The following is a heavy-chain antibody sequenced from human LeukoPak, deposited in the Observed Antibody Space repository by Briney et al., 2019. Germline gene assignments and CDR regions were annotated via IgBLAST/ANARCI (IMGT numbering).Heavy chain of an antibody. CDR1: GFTFSSYA. J-gene: IGHJ6*04. CDR2: ISYDGSNK. D-gene: IGHD6-19*01. V-gene: IGHV3-30*04. CDR3: ARENSSGWYNYGMDV. Sequence: GRSLRLSCAASGFTFSSYAMHWVRQAPGKGLEWVAVISYDGSNKYYADSVKGRFTISRDNSKNTLHLQMNSLRAEDTAVYYCARENSSGWYNYGMDVWGKGTTVTVSS.